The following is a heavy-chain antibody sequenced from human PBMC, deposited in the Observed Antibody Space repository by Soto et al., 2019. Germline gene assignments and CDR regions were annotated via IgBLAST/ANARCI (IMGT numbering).Heavy chain of an antibody. J-gene: IGHJ4*02. CDR2: INPNSGGT. D-gene: IGHD3-22*01. V-gene: IGHV1-2*02. CDR3: ARRKGDYYDSSGYHYYLDH. Sequence: QVQLVQSGAAVKKPGASVKVSCKASGYTFTDYYVHWVRQAPGQALEWMGWINPNSGGTKSAQKFQGRVTMTRDTFISTAYMELSRLKSDDTAVYYCARRKGDYYDSSGYHYYLDHRGQGTLVTVSS. CDR1: GYTFTDYY.